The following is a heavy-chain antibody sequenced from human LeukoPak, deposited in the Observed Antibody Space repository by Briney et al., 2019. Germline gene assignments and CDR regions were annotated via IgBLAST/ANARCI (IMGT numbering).Heavy chain of an antibody. V-gene: IGHV1-69*04. Sequence: GSSVKVSCKVSGGTFSSYAISWVRQAPGQGLEWMGRIIPIFGIANYAQKFQGRVTITADKSTSTAYMELSSLRSEDTAVYYCAREGSSSSSGDAFDIWGQGTMVTVSS. CDR2: IIPIFGIA. CDR1: GGTFSSYA. D-gene: IGHD6-6*01. J-gene: IGHJ3*02. CDR3: AREGSSSSSGDAFDI.